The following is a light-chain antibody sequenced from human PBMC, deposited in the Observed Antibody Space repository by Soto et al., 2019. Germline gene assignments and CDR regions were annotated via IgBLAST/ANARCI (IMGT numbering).Light chain of an antibody. V-gene: IGLV1-40*01. CDR3: QSYDSSLSGVV. J-gene: IGLJ2*01. CDR2: GNS. Sequence: QPVLTQPPSVSGAPGQRVTISCTGSSSNIGGGYDVHWYQQLPGTAPKLLIYGNSNRPSGVPDRFSGSKSGTSASLAITGLQAEDEADYYCQSYDSSLSGVVFGGGTKVTVL. CDR1: SSNIGGGYD.